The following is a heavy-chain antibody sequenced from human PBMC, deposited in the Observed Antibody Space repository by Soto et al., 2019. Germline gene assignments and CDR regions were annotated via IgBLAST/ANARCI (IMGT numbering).Heavy chain of an antibody. J-gene: IGHJ4*02. CDR3: ARDSKRGYSGYDKLDY. V-gene: IGHV4-61*01. Sequence: SEAQSPTCAVSGGSVSRGIYYGRWIRRPPGKGLEWIGYIYYSGSTNYNPSLKSRVTISVDTSKNQFSLKLTSVTAADTAVYYCARDSKRGYSGYDKLDYWGQGTLVTVSS. D-gene: IGHD5-12*01. CDR2: IYYSGST. CDR1: GGSVSRGIYY.